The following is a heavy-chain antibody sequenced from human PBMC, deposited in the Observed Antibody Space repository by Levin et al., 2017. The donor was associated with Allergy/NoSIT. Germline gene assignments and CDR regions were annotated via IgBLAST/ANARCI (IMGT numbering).Heavy chain of an antibody. D-gene: IGHD6-13*01. CDR2: IWYDGSHQ. CDR3: ARVRGSSSSNWYEDC. V-gene: IGHV3-33*01. J-gene: IGHJ4*02. CDR1: GFTFRNFG. Sequence: GGSLRLSCAASGFTFRNFGMHWVRQAPGKGLEWVAVIWYDGSHQFYADSVRGRFTISRDNSKNMLYLEMNSLRAEDTAVYFCARVRGSSSSNWYEDCWGQGTLVTVSS.